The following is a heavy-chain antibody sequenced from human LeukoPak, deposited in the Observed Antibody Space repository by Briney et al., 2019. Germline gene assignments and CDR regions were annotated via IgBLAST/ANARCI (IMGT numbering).Heavy chain of an antibody. D-gene: IGHD3-3*01. CDR3: ARPSITIFGVDPGAFDI. V-gene: IGHV1-69*05. Sequence: SVKVSCKASGGTFSSYAISWVRQAPGQGLEWMGRIIPIFGTANYAQKFQGRVTITTDESTSTAYMELSSLRSEDTAVYYCARPSITIFGVDPGAFDIWGQGTMVIVSS. J-gene: IGHJ3*02. CDR1: GGTFSSYA. CDR2: IIPIFGTA.